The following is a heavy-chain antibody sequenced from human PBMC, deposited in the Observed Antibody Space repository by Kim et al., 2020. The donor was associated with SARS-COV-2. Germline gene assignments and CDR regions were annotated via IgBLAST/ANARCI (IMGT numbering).Heavy chain of an antibody. CDR1: GGSISSGGYY. Sequence: TLSLTCTVSGGSISSGGYYWSWIRQHPGKGLEWIGYIYYSGSTYYNPSLKSRVTISEDTSKNQFSLKLSSVTAADTAVYYCARDHYGDYYYFDYWGQGTLVTVSS. CDR3: ARDHYGDYYYFDY. J-gene: IGHJ4*02. V-gene: IGHV4-31*03. D-gene: IGHD4-17*01. CDR2: IYYSGST.